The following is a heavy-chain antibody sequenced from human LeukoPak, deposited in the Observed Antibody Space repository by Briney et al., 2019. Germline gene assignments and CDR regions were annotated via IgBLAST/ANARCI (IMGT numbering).Heavy chain of an antibody. V-gene: IGHV3-9*01. CDR2: TSRKSDYM. D-gene: IGHD3-10*01. CDR3: AKERYDGSGAAYDN. J-gene: IGHJ4*02. CDR1: GFIFDDSV. Sequence: GGSLRLSCGASGFIFDDSVMHWVRQAPGKGLEWVSGTSRKSDYMSYAESVKGRFIISRDNAKNSLYLQMNSLRVEDTALYYCAKERYDGSGAAYDNWGRGSLVTVSS.